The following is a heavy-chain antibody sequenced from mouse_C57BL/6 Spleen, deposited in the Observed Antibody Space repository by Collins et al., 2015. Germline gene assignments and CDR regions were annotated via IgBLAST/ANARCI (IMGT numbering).Heavy chain of an antibody. CDR1: GYTFTDYE. CDR2: FDPETGGT. CDR3: TRALTTIDY. J-gene: IGHJ2*01. V-gene: IGHV1-15*01. Sequence: QVQLQQSGAELVRPGASVTLSCKASGYTFTDYEIHWVTQTPVHGLEWIGSFDPETGGTAYNQKFKGKAILTAGKSSRIAYMELRSLTSEDSAVYYCTRALTTIDYWGQGTTLTVSS.